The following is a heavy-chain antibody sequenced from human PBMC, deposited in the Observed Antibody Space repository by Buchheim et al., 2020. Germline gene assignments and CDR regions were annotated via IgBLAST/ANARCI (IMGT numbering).Heavy chain of an antibody. CDR3: VRDLQYSGYDSPGDDFAS. Sequence: EVQLVESGGGLVQPGGSLRLSCAASGFTFSRQCMHWVRQAPGKGLIWVSRIIEVGSFMSYAHPVQGRFITSRDNAKNTLCLQINTLGVEDTAVYFCVRDLQYSGYDSPGDDFASWGQGNL. J-gene: IGHJ4*03. CDR1: GFTFSRQC. V-gene: IGHV3-74*01. D-gene: IGHD5-12*01. CDR2: IIEVGSFM.